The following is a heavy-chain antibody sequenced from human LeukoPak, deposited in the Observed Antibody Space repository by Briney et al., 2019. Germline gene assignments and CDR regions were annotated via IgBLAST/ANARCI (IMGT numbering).Heavy chain of an antibody. D-gene: IGHD2-21*01. CDR2: ISGNSIGK. V-gene: IGHV3-23*01. CDR1: GFTFSTYA. Sequence: PGGSLRLSCTVSGFTFSTYAMSWVRQAPGKGLEWVSGISGNSIGKYYADFVKGRFTISRDNPKNTLYLQMNSLRGEDTAIYCCATRQEYCGGDCFTWFDPWGQGTLVTVSS. J-gene: IGHJ5*02. CDR3: ATRQEYCGGDCFTWFDP.